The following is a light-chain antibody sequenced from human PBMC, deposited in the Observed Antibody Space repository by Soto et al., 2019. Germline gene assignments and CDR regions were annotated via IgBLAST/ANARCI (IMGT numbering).Light chain of an antibody. J-gene: IGKJ1*01. CDR1: QSVSIK. CDR3: QQYGSSPRT. V-gene: IGKV3-20*01. Sequence: EIVLTQSPGTLSLSPGERATLSCRASQSVSIKLVRYQQKPGQAPRLHIYGASTRATGIPDRFSGSGSGTDFTLTISRLEPEDFAVYYCQQYGSSPRTFGQGTKVDI. CDR2: GAS.